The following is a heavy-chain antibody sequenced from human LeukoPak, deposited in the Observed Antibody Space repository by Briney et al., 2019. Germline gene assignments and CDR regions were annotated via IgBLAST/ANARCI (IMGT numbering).Heavy chain of an antibody. CDR2: INPNSGGT. CDR1: GYTFTGYY. CDR3: ARDLRVRGVSPRYYYYYMDV. J-gene: IGHJ6*03. Sequence: AASVKVSCKASGYTFTGYYMHWVRQAPGQGLEWMGWINPNSGGTNYAQKFQGRVTMTRDTSISTAYMELSRLRSDDTAVYYCARDLRVRGVSPRYYYYYMDVWGKGTTVTFSS. D-gene: IGHD3-10*01. V-gene: IGHV1-2*02.